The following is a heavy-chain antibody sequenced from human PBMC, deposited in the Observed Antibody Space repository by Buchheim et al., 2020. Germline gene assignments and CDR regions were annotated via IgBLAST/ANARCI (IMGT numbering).Heavy chain of an antibody. D-gene: IGHD6-19*01. Sequence: EVQLVESGGGLVQPGGSLRLSCAASGFTFSSYWMSWVRQAPGKGLEWVANIKQDGSENYYVDSVKGRFTISRDNAKNSLYLQMNSLRAEDTAVYYCAREGPWLMTVYWYFDLWGRGTL. J-gene: IGHJ2*01. CDR1: GFTFSSYW. CDR2: IKQDGSEN. V-gene: IGHV3-7*01. CDR3: AREGPWLMTVYWYFDL.